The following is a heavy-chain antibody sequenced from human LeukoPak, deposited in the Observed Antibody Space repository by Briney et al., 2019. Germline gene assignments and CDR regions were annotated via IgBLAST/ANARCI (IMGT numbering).Heavy chain of an antibody. CDR1: GYSISSGYY. CDR2: IYHSGST. Sequence: SETLSLTCTVSGYSISSGYYWGWIRQPPGKGLEWIGSIYHSGSTYYNPSLKSRVTISVDTSKNQFSLKLSSVTAADTAVYYCARAQATGDFDYWGQGTLVTVSS. V-gene: IGHV4-38-2*02. CDR3: ARAQATGDFDY. D-gene: IGHD1-14*01. J-gene: IGHJ4*02.